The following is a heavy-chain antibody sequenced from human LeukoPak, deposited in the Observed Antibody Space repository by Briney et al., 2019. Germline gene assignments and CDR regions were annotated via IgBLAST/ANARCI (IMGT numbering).Heavy chain of an antibody. V-gene: IGHV4-30-2*01. Sequence: TSQTLSLTCAVSGGSISSGGYSWSWIRQPPRRGMEWIGYIYHSGSTYYNPSLKSRVTISVDRSKNQFSLQLSFVTAADTTVYYCVRGGAVPAANPLHYYYYGMDVWGKGTTVTVSS. CDR1: GGSISSGGYS. J-gene: IGHJ6*04. CDR3: VRGGAVPAANPLHYYYYGMDV. D-gene: IGHD2-2*01. CDR2: IYHSGST.